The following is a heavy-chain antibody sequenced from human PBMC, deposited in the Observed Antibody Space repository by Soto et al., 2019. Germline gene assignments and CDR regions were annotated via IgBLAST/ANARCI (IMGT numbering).Heavy chain of an antibody. CDR3: ARGTTDYFDISANYFFHY. J-gene: IGHJ4*02. D-gene: IGHD3-22*01. CDR1: GYTFITYG. Sequence: QVQLVQSGAEVKKPGSSVKVSCKASGYTFITYGVSWVRQAPGQGLDWLGWISTYNGNTRYAERLQGRVTMTTDTATNKAYVELRNLKTYLTAVYYCARGTTDYFDISANYFFHYWGPGTLVTVS. V-gene: IGHV1-18*01. CDR2: ISTYNGNT.